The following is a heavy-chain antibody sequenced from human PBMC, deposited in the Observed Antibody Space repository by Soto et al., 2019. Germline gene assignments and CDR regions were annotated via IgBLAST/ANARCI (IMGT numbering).Heavy chain of an antibody. Sequence: EVQLLESGGGLVQPGGSLRLSCAASGFTFSSYAMSWVRQAPGKGLEWVSGISAGGSRTYYADSVKGRFTISRDNSKNTLYLQMNSPRAEDTALYYCAKGRRGYCSGGSCYRYPFDYWGQGTLVTGSS. CDR2: ISAGGSRT. D-gene: IGHD2-15*01. J-gene: IGHJ4*02. CDR3: AKGRRGYCSGGSCYRYPFDY. V-gene: IGHV3-23*01. CDR1: GFTFSSYA.